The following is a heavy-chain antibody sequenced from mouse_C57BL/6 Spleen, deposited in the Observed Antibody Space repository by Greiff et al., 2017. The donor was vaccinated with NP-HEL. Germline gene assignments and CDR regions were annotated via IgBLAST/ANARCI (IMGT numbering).Heavy chain of an antibody. V-gene: IGHV5-16*01. J-gene: IGHJ1*03. CDR3: AREAPYYYGSSYRYFDV. D-gene: IGHD1-1*01. CDR1: GFTFSDYY. Sequence: EVKLVESEGGLGQPGSSMKLSCTASGFTFSDYYMAWVRQVPEKGLEWVANINYDGSSTYYLDSLKSRFIISRDNAKNILYLQMSSLTSEDTATYYCAREAPYYYGSSYRYFDVWGTGTTVTVSS. CDR2: INYDGSST.